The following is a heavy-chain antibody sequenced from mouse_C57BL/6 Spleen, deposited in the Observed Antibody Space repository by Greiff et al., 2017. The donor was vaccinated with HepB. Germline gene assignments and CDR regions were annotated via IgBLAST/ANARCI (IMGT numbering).Heavy chain of an antibody. CDR1: GYTFTDYY. Sequence: VQLQQSGPELVKPGASVKISCKASGYTFTDYYMNWVKQSHGKSLEWIGDINPNDGGTSYNQKFKGKATLTVDKSSSTAYMELRSLTSEDSAVYYCARSYYDYGGWYFDYWGQGTTLTVSS. V-gene: IGHV1-26*01. D-gene: IGHD2-4*01. J-gene: IGHJ2*01. CDR2: INPNDGGT. CDR3: ARSYYDYGGWYFDY.